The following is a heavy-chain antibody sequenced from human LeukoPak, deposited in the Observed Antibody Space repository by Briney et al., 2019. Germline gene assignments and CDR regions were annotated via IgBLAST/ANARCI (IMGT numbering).Heavy chain of an antibody. D-gene: IGHD6-25*01. J-gene: IGHJ4*02. CDR1: GYTFTNYH. CDR3: ARTTSFTASGYDY. V-gene: IGHV1-8*03. CDR2: MNPNNGDS. Sequence: GASVTVSCKASGYTFTNYHINWVRQATGQGLEWMGWMNPNNGDSGYAQKFQGRVTITRDTSISTSYMELRSLRSDDTAVYFCARTTSFTASGYDYWGQGTLVTASS.